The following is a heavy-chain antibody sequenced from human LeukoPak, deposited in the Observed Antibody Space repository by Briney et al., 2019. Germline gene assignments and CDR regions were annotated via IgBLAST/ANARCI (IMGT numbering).Heavy chain of an antibody. CDR2: INHSGST. CDR1: GGSFSGYY. D-gene: IGHD2-21*02. CDR3: ARGVMAYCGGDCYLRYYYYYYMDV. V-gene: IGHV4-34*01. J-gene: IGHJ6*03. Sequence: SETLSLTCAVYGGSFSGYYWSWIRQPPGKGLEWIGEINHSGSTNYNPSLKSRVTISVDTSKNQFSLKLSSVTAADTAVYYCARGVMAYCGGDCYLRYYYYYYMDVWGKGTTVTVSS.